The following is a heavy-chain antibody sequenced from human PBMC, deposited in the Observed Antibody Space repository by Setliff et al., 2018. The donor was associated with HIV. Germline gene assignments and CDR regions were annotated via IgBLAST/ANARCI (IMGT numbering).Heavy chain of an antibody. CDR2: ISYDGKYK. J-gene: IGHJ4*02. D-gene: IGHD3-22*01. CDR1: GFTFSRHA. Sequence: PGGSLRLSCAASGFTFSRHAMHWVRQAPGKGLEWVTVISYDGKYKFYADSVKDRFTISRDNAKKSLYLQMNSLRVEDTALFYCARLGYYDSSGQDMLDYWGQGTLVTVSS. V-gene: IGHV3-30*04. CDR3: ARLGYYDSSGQDMLDY.